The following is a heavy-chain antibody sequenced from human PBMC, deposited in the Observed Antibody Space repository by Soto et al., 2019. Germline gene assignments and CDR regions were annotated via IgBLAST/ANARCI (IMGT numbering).Heavy chain of an antibody. D-gene: IGHD3-9*01. J-gene: IGHJ3*02. CDR1: GGTFSSYT. Sequence: QVQLVQSGAEVKKPGSSVKVSCKASGGTFSSYTISWVRQAPGQGLEWIGRIIPILGIANYAQKFQGRVTITSDESTSTAYMELSSLRSEDTAVYHCARGEGDYDILTGYYNGAFVIWGQGTMVTVSS. CDR2: IIPILGIA. V-gene: IGHV1-69*02. CDR3: ARGEGDYDILTGYYNGAFVI.